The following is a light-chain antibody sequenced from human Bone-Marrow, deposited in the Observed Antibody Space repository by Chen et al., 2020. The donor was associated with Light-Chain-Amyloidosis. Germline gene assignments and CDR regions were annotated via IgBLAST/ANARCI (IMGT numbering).Light chain of an antibody. V-gene: IGLV2-14*03. J-gene: IGLJ2*01. CDR3: GSFTTTNSIV. CDR1: TNDVGRYKY. Sequence: QSALTQPASVSGSPGPPLTISCTGTTNDVGRYKYVSWYQQHPGKAPKLLIHDVDSRPSGISDRFSGSQSGNTASLTISGLQADDEADYYCGSFTTTNSIVFGGGTKLTVL. CDR2: DVD.